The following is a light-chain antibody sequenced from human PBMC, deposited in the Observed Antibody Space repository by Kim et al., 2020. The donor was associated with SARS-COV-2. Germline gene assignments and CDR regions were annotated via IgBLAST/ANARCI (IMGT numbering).Light chain of an antibody. J-gene: IGLJ2*01. CDR3: QAWDSSTVL. CDR2: QDN. CDR1: KLGDKY. Sequence: VSPGQTASITCSGDKLGDKYACWYQQKPGQSPVLVIYQDNKRPSGIPERFSGSNSGNTATLTISGTQAMDEADYYCQAWDSSTVLFGGGTKLTVL. V-gene: IGLV3-1*01.